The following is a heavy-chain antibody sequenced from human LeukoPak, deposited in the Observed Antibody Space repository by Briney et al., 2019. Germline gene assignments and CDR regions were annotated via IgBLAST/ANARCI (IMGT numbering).Heavy chain of an antibody. J-gene: IGHJ5*02. D-gene: IGHD1-26*01. CDR2: IYTSGST. Sequence: PSETLSLTCTVSGGSISSYYWSWIRQPPGKGLEWIGRIYTSGSTNYNPSLKSRVTISVDKSKNQFSLKLSSVTAADTAVYYCARDYSGSYLHWFDPWGQGTLVTVSS. CDR3: ARDYSGSYLHWFDP. V-gene: IGHV4-4*07. CDR1: GGSISSYY.